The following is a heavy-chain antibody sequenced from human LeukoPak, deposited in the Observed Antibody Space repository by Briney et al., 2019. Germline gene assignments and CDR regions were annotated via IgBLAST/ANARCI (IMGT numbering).Heavy chain of an antibody. D-gene: IGHD3-22*01. CDR1: GGSFSGYY. CDR3: ARGGYYYDSSGYYRFDY. J-gene: IGHJ4*02. V-gene: IGHV4-34*01. Sequence: SETLSLTCAVYGGSFSGYYWSWIRQPPGKGLEWIGEINHSGSTNYNPSLKSRVTMSVDTSKNQFSLKLSSVTAADTAVYYCARGGYYYDSSGYYRFDYWGQGTLVTVSS. CDR2: INHSGST.